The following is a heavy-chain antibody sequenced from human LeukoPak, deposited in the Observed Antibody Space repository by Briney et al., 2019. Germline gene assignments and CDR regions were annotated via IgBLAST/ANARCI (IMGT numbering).Heavy chain of an antibody. V-gene: IGHV1-46*01. CDR3: ARGAPSYGDYSFTH. Sequence: ASVKVSCKASGYTFIRYYMYWVRQAPGQGLEWMGIINPSGGSTSYAQKFQGRLTMTRDTSTSTVYMELSSLRSEDTAVYYCARGAPSYGDYSFTHWGQGTLVTVSS. J-gene: IGHJ4*02. CDR2: INPSGGST. D-gene: IGHD4-17*01. CDR1: GYTFIRYY.